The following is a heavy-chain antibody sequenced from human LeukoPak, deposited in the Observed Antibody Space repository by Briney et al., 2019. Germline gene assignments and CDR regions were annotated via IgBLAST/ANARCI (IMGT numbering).Heavy chain of an antibody. CDR2: ISSNGDNT. V-gene: IGHV3-64D*06. CDR3: VRGTGY. CDR1: GFTFSTYV. J-gene: IGHJ4*02. Sequence: GGSLRLSCSVSGFTFSTYVMHWVRQAPGKGLEYVSAISSNGDNTYYADSVKGRFTISRDNSKNTLYLPMSSLRPDDTAVYFCVRGTGYWGQGTLVTVSS.